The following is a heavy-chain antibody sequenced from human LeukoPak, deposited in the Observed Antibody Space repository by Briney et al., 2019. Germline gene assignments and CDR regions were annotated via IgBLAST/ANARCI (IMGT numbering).Heavy chain of an antibody. CDR3: ARLLHYTSGNHFDY. D-gene: IGHD3-10*01. Sequence: SETLSLTCTVSGDSIINYFWSWIRQPPGKGLEWIGYIYSSGSTNYNPSLKSRVTISIDTSQNQFSLKLSSVTAADTAVYYCARLLHYTSGNHFDYWGQGTLVTVSS. CDR1: GDSIINYF. J-gene: IGHJ4*02. V-gene: IGHV4-59*01. CDR2: IYSSGST.